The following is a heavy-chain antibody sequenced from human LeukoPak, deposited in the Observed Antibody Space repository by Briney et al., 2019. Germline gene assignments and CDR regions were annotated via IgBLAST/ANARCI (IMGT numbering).Heavy chain of an antibody. CDR1: GFTFSTYG. V-gene: IGHV3-33*01. J-gene: IGHJ5*02. Sequence: PGGSLRLSCAASGFTFSTYGMVWVRQAPGKGLEWVAVIWYDGTNKYYADSVKGRFTISRDNSKNTLFLQLNSLTVEDTAVYYCARENRLFRWFDPWGQGTLVTVSS. D-gene: IGHD3-22*01. CDR2: IWYDGTNK. CDR3: ARENRLFRWFDP.